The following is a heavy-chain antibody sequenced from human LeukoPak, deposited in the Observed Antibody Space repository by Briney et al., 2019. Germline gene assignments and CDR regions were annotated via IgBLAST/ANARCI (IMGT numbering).Heavy chain of an antibody. CDR1: GGSISSSSYY. CDR2: IYYSGST. J-gene: IGHJ5*02. D-gene: IGHD6-13*01. V-gene: IGHV4-39*01. CDR3: ARHDQPAAGTLVDP. Sequence: PSETLSLTCTVSGGSISSSSYYWGWIRQPPGKGLEWIGSIYYSGSTYYNPSLKSRVTISVDTSKNQFSLKLSSVTAADTAVYYCARHDQPAAGTLVDPWGQGNLVTVSS.